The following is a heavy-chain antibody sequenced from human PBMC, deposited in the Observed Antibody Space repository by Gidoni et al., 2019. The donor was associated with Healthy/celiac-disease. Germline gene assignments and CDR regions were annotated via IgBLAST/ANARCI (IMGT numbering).Heavy chain of an antibody. CDR3: ARGKRVVLWCGDLDV. V-gene: IGHV3-21*01. CDR2: SSSSSSYI. Sequence: EVQLVESGGGLVKPGGSLRLSCAASGFTFSSYSMNWVRQAPGKGLEWVSSSSSSSSYIYYADSVKGRFTISRDNAKNSLYLQMNSLRAEDTAVYYCARGKRVVLWCGDLDVWGKGTTVTVSS. J-gene: IGHJ6*04. CDR1: GFTFSSYS. D-gene: IGHD3-10*01.